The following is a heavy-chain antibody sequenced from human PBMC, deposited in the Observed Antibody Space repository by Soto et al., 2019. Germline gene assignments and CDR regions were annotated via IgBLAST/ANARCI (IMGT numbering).Heavy chain of an antibody. V-gene: IGHV3-53*01. J-gene: IGHJ4*02. CDR1: GFTVSRNY. Sequence: HPGGSLRLSCAASGFTVSRNYMNWVRQAPGKGLEWVSVIHSGGDTYYADSVKGRFTISRDNSLNTLYLQRNSLRVEDTAVYYCACDPFGGNPGEEYWGQGTLVNVSS. CDR2: IHSGGDT. D-gene: IGHD2-15*01. CDR3: ACDPFGGNPGEEY.